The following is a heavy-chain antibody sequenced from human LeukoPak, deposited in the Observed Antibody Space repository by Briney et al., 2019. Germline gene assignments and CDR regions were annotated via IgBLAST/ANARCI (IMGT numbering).Heavy chain of an antibody. CDR3: AKDRHSYGSWLDY. CDR1: GFTFSSYG. Sequence: GGSLRLSCAASGFTFSSYGMHWVRQAPGKGLEWVAVISYDGSNKYYADSVKGRFTISRDNSKNTLYLQMNSLRAEDTAVYYCAKDRHSYGSWLDYRGQGTLVTVSS. CDR2: ISYDGSNK. J-gene: IGHJ4*02. D-gene: IGHD5-18*01. V-gene: IGHV3-30*18.